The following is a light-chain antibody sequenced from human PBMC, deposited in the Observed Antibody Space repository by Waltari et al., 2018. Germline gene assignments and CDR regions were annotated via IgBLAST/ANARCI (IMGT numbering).Light chain of an antibody. Sequence: EIVLTQSPGTLSLSPGETATLSCRASQSVGRTLAWYQQKPGQAPRLLIYAASTRATGIPDRFSGSGSVTDFRLTISRVEPEDFAVYYCQHYVRLPVTFGQGTTVELK. J-gene: IGKJ1*01. V-gene: IGKV3-20*01. CDR3: QHYVRLPVT. CDR2: AAS. CDR1: QSVGRT.